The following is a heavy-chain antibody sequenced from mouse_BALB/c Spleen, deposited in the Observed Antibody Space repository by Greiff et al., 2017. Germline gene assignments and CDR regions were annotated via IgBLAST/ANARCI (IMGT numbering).Heavy chain of an antibody. CDR1: GYTFTSYN. J-gene: IGHJ3*01. CDR2: IYPGNGDT. CDR3: ARSPFAY. Sequence: VQLQQPGAELVKPGASVKMSCKASGYTFTSYNMHWVKQTPGQGLEWIGAIYPGNGDTSYNQKFKGKATLTADKSSSTAYMQLSSLTSEDSAVYYCARSPFAYWGQGTLVTVSA. V-gene: IGHV1-12*01.